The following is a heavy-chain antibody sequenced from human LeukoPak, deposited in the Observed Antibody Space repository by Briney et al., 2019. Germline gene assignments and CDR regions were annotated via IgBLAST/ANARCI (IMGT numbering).Heavy chain of an antibody. J-gene: IGHJ6*03. Sequence: PGGSLRLSCAASGFTFSAYNMNWVRRTPGKGLEWVSSITTSSSYMFYADSVRGRFTISRDNAENSLYLQMNSLRDEDTAVYYCARDPYSGGYGAYYYYYMDVWGKGTTVTVSS. CDR1: GFTFSAYN. V-gene: IGHV3-21*01. CDR3: ARDPYSGGYGAYYYYYMDV. CDR2: ITTSSSYM. D-gene: IGHD6-19*01.